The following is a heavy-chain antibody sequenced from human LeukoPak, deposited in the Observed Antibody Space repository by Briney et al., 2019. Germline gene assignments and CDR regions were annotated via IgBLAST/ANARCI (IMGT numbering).Heavy chain of an antibody. CDR2: INWNGGGT. J-gene: IGHJ4*02. CDR3: VRAWAHPGMEYYFDY. D-gene: IGHD3-3*01. V-gene: IGHV3-20*04. CDR1: GFTFDDYG. Sequence: PGGSLRLSCAASGFTFDDYGMSWVRQAPGKGLEWVSCINWNGGGTGYADSVKGRFTISRDNAKNSLYLQMNSLRAEDTALYYCVRAWAHPGMEYYFDYWGQGTLVTVSS.